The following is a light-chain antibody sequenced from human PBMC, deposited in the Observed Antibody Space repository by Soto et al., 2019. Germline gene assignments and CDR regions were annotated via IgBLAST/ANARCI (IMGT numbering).Light chain of an antibody. CDR3: ETWDSNTRV. V-gene: IGLV4-60*03. Sequence: QSVLTQSSSASASLGSSVKLTCTLSSGHSSYIIAWHQQQPGKAPRYLMKLEGSGNYNKGSGVPDRFSGSSSGADRYLSISNLQSEDEADYYCETWDSNTRVFGGGTKLTV. J-gene: IGLJ3*02. CDR1: SGHSSYI. CDR2: LEGSGNY.